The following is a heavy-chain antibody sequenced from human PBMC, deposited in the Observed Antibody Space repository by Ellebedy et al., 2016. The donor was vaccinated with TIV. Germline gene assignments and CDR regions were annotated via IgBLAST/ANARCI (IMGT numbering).Heavy chain of an antibody. CDR2: ISGSGGGK. D-gene: IGHD3-9*01. J-gene: IGHJ5*01. V-gene: IGHV3-23*01. CDR1: GFTFSSYA. Sequence: GESLKISCAASGFTFSSYAMKWVRQAPGKGLEWVSGISGSGGGKYYTDYVKGRFTISRDKSKNTLFLQMKSLRAEDTAVYLCAKSNTAYWGSRDKPDSWGQGTLVTVSS. CDR3: AKSNTAYWGSRDKPDS.